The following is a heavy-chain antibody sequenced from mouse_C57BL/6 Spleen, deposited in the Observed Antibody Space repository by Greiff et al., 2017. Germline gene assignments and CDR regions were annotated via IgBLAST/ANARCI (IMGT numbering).Heavy chain of an antibody. CDR3: AIDYSNCDYAMDY. V-gene: IGHV1-74*01. D-gene: IGHD2-5*01. CDR1: GYTFTSSW. CDR2: IHPSDSDT. Sequence: VQLQQPGAELVQPGASVKVSCKASGYTFTSSWMHWVKQRPGQGLEWIGRIHPSDSDTNSNQKFKGKATLTVDKSSSTAYMQLSSLTSEDSAVYYCAIDYSNCDYAMDYWGQGTSVTVSS. J-gene: IGHJ4*01.